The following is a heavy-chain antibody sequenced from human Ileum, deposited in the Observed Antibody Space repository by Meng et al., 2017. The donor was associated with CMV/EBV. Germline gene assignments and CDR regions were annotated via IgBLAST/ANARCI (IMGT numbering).Heavy chain of an antibody. J-gene: IGHJ4*02. CDR2: IYTGGPT. V-gene: IGHV4-4*07. CDR1: SASISPYY. D-gene: IGHD3-10*01. CDR3: ARGQTVRGFEY. Sequence: ADLRESGPGLVKPSETLSLPCTVSSASISPYYWNWIRQPAGKGLEWIGRIYTGGPTDYNPSLKSRVTMSVDTSKNQFFLNLSSVTAADTAVYYCARGQTVRGFEYWGLGILVTVPS.